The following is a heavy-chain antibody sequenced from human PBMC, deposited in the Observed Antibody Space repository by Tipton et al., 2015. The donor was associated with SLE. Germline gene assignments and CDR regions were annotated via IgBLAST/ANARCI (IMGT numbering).Heavy chain of an antibody. CDR3: ASYNIQLWFSDY. Sequence: TLSLTCAVYGGSFSGYYWRWIRQPPGKGLEWIGEINHSGSTNYNPSLKSRVTISVDTSKNQFSLKLSSVTAADTAVYYCASYNIQLWFSDYWGQGTLVTASS. V-gene: IGHV4-34*01. J-gene: IGHJ4*02. D-gene: IGHD5-18*01. CDR2: INHSGST. CDR1: GGSFSGYY.